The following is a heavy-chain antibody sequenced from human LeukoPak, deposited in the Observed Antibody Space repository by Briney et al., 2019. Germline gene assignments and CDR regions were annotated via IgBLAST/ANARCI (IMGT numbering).Heavy chain of an antibody. CDR2: IYYSGST. V-gene: IGHV4-39*07. D-gene: IGHD3-9*01. Sequence: SETLSLTCTVSGGSISSSNYYWGWIRQPPGKGLEWIGNIYYSGSTYYNPSLKSRVTISVDTSKNQFSLKLSSVTAADTAVYYCARGRTYYDILTGYHRYFDYWGQGTLVTVSS. CDR3: ARGRTYYDILTGYHRYFDY. J-gene: IGHJ4*02. CDR1: GGSISSSNYY.